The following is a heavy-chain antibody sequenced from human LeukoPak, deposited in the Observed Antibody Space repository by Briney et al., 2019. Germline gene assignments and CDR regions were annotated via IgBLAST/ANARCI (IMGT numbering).Heavy chain of an antibody. V-gene: IGHV3-64*01. CDR1: GFTFSSYA. CDR3: ARDDFYYGMDV. J-gene: IGHJ6*02. CDR2: ISSNGGST. Sequence: QTGGSLRLSCAASGFTFSSYALHWVRQAPGKGLECISAISSNGGSTYYANSVKGRFTISRDNSKNTLNLQMGSLRAEDMAVYYCARDDFYYGMDVWGQGTTVTVSS.